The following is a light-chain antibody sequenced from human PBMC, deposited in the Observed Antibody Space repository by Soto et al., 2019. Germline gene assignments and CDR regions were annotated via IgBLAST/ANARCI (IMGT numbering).Light chain of an antibody. V-gene: IGKV3-15*01. CDR1: QSISSN. CDR2: RAS. Sequence: ELVMTQSPATLSVSPGERATLSCRASQSISSNLAWYQQKLGQAPRLLIYRASTRATGIPARFSGSGSGTEFTLTISSLQSEDFALYYCHQYENWPQTFGQGTKVEI. J-gene: IGKJ1*01. CDR3: HQYENWPQT.